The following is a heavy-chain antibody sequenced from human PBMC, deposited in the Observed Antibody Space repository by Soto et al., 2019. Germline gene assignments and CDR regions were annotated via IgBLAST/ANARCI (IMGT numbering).Heavy chain of an antibody. CDR2: IYWDDDK. D-gene: IGHD3-22*01. J-gene: IGHJ3*02. V-gene: IGHV2-5*02. Sequence: QITLKESGPTLVKPTQTLTLTCTFSGFSLSTSGVGVGWIRQPPGKALELLALIYWDDDKRYSPSLKSRLTITKDTSKNQVVLTMTNMDPVDTATYYCAHLIHYYDSRAVGAFDIWGQGTMVTVSS. CDR1: GFSLSTSGVG. CDR3: AHLIHYYDSRAVGAFDI.